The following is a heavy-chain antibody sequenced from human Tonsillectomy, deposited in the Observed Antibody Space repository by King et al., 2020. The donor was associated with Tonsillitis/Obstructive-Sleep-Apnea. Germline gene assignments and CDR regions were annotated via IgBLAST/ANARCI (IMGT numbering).Heavy chain of an antibody. CDR3: AHRDSNYYVSGSQAWFDP. J-gene: IGHJ5*02. V-gene: IGHV2-5*02. D-gene: IGHD3-10*01. CDR1: GFSLSTSGVG. CDR2: IYWDDDK. Sequence: FTLKESGPTLVKPTQTLTLTCTFSGFSLSTSGVGVGWIRQPPGKALEWLALIYWDDDKRYSPSLKSRLTITKDTSKNQVALTMTNMDPVDTATYYCAHRDSNYYVSGSQAWFDPWGQGTLVTVSS.